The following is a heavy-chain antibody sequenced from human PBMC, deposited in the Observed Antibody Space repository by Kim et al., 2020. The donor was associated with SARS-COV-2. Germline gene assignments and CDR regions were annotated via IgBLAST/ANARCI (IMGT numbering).Heavy chain of an antibody. CDR3: ATGSSTRY. CDR2: STI. Sequence: STIYSADSVRGRLTIPRDNAKNSLYLQINSLRDEDTAVYYCATGSSTRYWGQGTLVTVSS. J-gene: IGHJ4*02. D-gene: IGHD1-26*01. V-gene: IGHV3-48*02.